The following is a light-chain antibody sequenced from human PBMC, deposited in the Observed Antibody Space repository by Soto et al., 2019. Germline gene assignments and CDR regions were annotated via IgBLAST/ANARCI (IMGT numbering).Light chain of an antibody. J-gene: IGKJ1*01. Sequence: DIQMTQSPSTLSASVGDTVTITCRASQSIDTWLAWYQQKAGKAPKFLIYDVSTLESGVPSKFSGSGSGTDFTLTITGRQPDDFATYYGQQYSDYWTLGQGTKGDIK. CDR2: DVS. V-gene: IGKV1-5*01. CDR1: QSIDTW. CDR3: QQYSDYWT.